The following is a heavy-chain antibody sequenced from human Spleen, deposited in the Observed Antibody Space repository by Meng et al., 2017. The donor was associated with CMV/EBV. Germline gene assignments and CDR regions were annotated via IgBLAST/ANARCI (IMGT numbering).Heavy chain of an antibody. V-gene: IGHV4-34*01. J-gene: IGHJ4*02. Sequence: GSFSGYVWSWIRQPPGKGLEWIGEINHSGGANYNPSLKSRVTISVDTSKNQFSLNLSSVTAADTAVYYCARGRHYSGSGSYYLPLDYWGQGTLVTVSS. CDR1: GSFSGYV. CDR2: INHSGGA. D-gene: IGHD3-10*01. CDR3: ARGRHYSGSGSYYLPLDY.